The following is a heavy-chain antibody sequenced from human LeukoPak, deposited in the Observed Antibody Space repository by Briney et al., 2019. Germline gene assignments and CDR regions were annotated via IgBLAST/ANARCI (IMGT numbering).Heavy chain of an antibody. CDR1: GFTFSSYA. CDR3: AMDIVVVVAASGWFDP. Sequence: PGGSLRLSRAASGFTFSSYAMSWVRQAPGKGLEWVSAISGSGGSTYYADSVKGRFTISRDNSKNTLYLQMNSLRAEDTAVYYCAMDIVVVVAASGWFDPWGQGTLVTVSS. D-gene: IGHD2-15*01. CDR2: ISGSGGST. J-gene: IGHJ5*02. V-gene: IGHV3-23*01.